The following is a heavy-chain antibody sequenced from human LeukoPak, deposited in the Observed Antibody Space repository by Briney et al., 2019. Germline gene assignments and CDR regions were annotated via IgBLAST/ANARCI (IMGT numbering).Heavy chain of an antibody. V-gene: IGHV3-66*01. CDR1: GFAVGSNY. CDR3: ARVPVLGTRENFQR. D-gene: IGHD4-23*01. Sequence: GGSLRLSCVASGFAVGSNYMSWVRQAPGKGLEWVSIIYSGGSGYYADSVKGRFTISRDISQNTLFLEMNSLRVEDTAVYYCARVPVLGTRENFQRWGQGTLVTVSS. CDR2: IYSGGSG. J-gene: IGHJ1*01.